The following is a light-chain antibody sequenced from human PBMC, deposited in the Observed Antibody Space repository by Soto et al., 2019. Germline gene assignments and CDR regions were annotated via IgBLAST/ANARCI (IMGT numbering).Light chain of an antibody. V-gene: IGLV1-51*01. CDR2: DNN. J-gene: IGLJ3*02. Sequence: QSVLTQPPSVSAAPGQKVTISCSGSSSNIGNNYLSWYQQLPGTAPKLLIYDNNKRPSGIPDRFSGSKSGTSATLGITGLQAGDEADYYCGTWDSSLSAGVFGGGTKLTVL. CDR3: GTWDSSLSAGV. CDR1: SSNIGNNY.